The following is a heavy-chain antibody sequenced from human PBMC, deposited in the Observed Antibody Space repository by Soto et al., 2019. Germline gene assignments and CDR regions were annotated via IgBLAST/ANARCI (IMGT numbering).Heavy chain of an antibody. J-gene: IGHJ4*02. CDR3: VKDFRVGYDWTHD. CDR1: GFTFSNYA. V-gene: IGHV3-23*01. Sequence: EVQLLESGGDLVQPGGSLRLSCAASGFTFSNYAMSWVRQAPGKGLEWVSLIRGGGGPTNCADSVKGRFTVSRDNSNNMLFLQMSSLRADDTAVYYCVKDFRVGYDWTHDWGQGTLVTVSS. D-gene: IGHD5-12*01. CDR2: IRGGGGPT.